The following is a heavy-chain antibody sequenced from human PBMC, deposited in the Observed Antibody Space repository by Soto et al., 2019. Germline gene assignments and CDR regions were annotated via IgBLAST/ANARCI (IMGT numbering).Heavy chain of an antibody. Sequence: PSQTLSLTCAISGDSVSSTGAAWSWIRQSPSRGLEWLGRTYYRSKWYSDYAVSVKSRTTINPDTSKNQFSLQLNSVTPEDTAVYYCARGSYYSGWVWGQGTLVTVSS. CDR3: ARGSYYSGWV. CDR1: GDSVSSTGAA. D-gene: IGHD6-19*01. J-gene: IGHJ4*02. CDR2: TYYRSKWYS. V-gene: IGHV6-1*01.